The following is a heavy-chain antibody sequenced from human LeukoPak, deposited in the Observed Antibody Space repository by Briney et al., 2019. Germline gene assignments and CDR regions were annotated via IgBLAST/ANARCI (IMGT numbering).Heavy chain of an antibody. J-gene: IGHJ3*02. CDR1: GGSISSGGYS. V-gene: IGHV4-30-2*01. CDR2: IYHSGST. Sequence: TSQTLSLTCAVSGGSISSGGYSWSWIRQPPGKGLEWIGYIYHSGSTYYNPSLKSRVIISVDRSKHQFSLKLSSVTAADTAVYYCARGVVVPAVTDAFDIWGQGTMVTVSS. D-gene: IGHD2-2*01. CDR3: ARGVVVPAVTDAFDI.